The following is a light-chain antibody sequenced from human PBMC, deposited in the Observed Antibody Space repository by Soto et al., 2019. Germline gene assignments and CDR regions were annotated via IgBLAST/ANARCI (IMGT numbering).Light chain of an antibody. CDR2: DVN. CDR3: CSYAGTYTRV. CDR1: SSDVDNYNN. Sequence: QSALTQPRSVSGSPGQSVTISCTRTSSDVDNYNNVSWYQQHPGKAPKLLIYDVNNRPSGVPYRFSGSKSGNTASLTISGLQAGDEADYYCCSYAGTYTRVFGTGTKVTVL. V-gene: IGLV2-11*01. J-gene: IGLJ1*01.